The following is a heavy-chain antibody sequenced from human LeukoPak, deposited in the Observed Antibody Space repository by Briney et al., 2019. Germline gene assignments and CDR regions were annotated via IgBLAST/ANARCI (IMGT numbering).Heavy chain of an antibody. Sequence: PGGSLRLSCAASGFTVSSNYMSWVRQAPGKGLEWVSVIYSGGSTYYADSVKGRFTISRDNAKNSLYPQMNSLRAEDTAVYYCARAWADIDGMDVWGQGTTVTVS. CDR2: IYSGGST. CDR3: ARAWADIDGMDV. V-gene: IGHV3-66*01. CDR1: GFTVSSNY. D-gene: IGHD2-15*01. J-gene: IGHJ6*02.